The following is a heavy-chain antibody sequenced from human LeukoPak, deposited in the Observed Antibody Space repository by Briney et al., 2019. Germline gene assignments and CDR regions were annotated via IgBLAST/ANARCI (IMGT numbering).Heavy chain of an antibody. CDR1: GGSISSSSYY. V-gene: IGHV4-39*01. Sequence: SETLSLTCTVSGGSISSSSYYWGWIRQPPGKGLEWFGSIYYSGSTYYNPSLKSRVTISVDTSKNQFSLKLSSVTAADTAVYYCARLMGYSSGWYSNYYFDYWGQGTLVTVSS. J-gene: IGHJ4*02. D-gene: IGHD6-19*01. CDR3: ARLMGYSSGWYSNYYFDY. CDR2: IYYSGST.